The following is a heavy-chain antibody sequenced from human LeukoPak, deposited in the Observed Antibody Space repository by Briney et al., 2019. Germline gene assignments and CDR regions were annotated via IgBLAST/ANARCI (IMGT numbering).Heavy chain of an antibody. V-gene: IGHV1-18*01. Sequence: ASVKVSCKASGYSFTNCGISWVRQAPGQGLEWMGWISGFNGNANFAPKLQDRVTLTTDASTSTAYMELRSLRSDDTAVYYCARDGRSAAAGSAYYLDSWGQGTLVTVSS. D-gene: IGHD6-13*01. CDR1: GYSFTNCG. J-gene: IGHJ4*02. CDR2: ISGFNGNA. CDR3: ARDGRSAAAGSAYYLDS.